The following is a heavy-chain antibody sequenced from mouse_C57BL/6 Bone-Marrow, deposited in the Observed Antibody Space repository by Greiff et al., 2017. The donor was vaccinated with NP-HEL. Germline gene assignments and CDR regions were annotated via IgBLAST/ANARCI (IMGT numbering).Heavy chain of an antibody. CDR1: GYTFTSYW. CDR2: IYPGSGST. V-gene: IGHV1-55*01. Sequence: QVQLQQPGAELVKPGASVKMSCKASGYTFTSYWITWVKQRPGQGLEWIGDIYPGSGSTNYNEKFKSKATLTVDTSSSTAYMQLSSLTSEDSAVYYCARISSYVYYAMDYWGQGTSVTVSS. CDR3: ARISSYVYYAMDY. D-gene: IGHD2-12*01. J-gene: IGHJ4*01.